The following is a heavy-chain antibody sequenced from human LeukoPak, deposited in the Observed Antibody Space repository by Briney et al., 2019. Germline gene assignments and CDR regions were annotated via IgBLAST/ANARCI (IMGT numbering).Heavy chain of an antibody. CDR1: GDXLTNYY. V-gene: IGHV1-18*04. D-gene: IGHD6-13*01. J-gene: IGHJ4*02. Sequence: ASVKVSCKSSGDXLTNYYMHWVRQAPGQGLEWMGWISAYNGNTNYAQNLQDRVIMNTDTSTSTAYMELRSLRSDDTAVYYCARYPLSYSGNWHYYFDYWGQGTLVTVSS. CDR2: ISAYNGNT. CDR3: ARYPLSYSGNWHYYFDY.